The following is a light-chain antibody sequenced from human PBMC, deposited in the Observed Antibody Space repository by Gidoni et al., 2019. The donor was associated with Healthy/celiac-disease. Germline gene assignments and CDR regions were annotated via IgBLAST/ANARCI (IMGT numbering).Light chain of an antibody. Sequence: DIQMTQSPSPLSASVGDRVTITCRASQTISSCLAWYQQKPGKAPKLLIYDASSLERGVPSRFRGSGAGTEFTLTISRLQHDDFANYYCQQYNSYPLTFGGGTKVEIK. V-gene: IGKV1-5*03. J-gene: IGKJ4*01. CDR1: QTISSC. CDR3: QQYNSYPLT. CDR2: DAS.